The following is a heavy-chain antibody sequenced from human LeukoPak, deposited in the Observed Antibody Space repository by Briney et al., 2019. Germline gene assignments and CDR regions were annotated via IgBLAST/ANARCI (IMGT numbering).Heavy chain of an antibody. Sequence: HPGGSLRLSCAASGSTFSSSGMHWVRQAPGKGLEWVAVIWYDGSLKYYVDSVKGRFTISRDNSKNTLYLQMNSLRAEDTAVYYCARDDGGDWTYDYWGQGTLVIVSS. CDR3: ARDDGGDWTYDY. J-gene: IGHJ4*02. D-gene: IGHD1-7*01. CDR2: IWYDGSLK. CDR1: GSTFSSSG. V-gene: IGHV3-33*01.